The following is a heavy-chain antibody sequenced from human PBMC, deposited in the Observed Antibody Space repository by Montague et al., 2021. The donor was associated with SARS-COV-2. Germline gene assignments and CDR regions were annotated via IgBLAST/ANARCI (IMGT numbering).Heavy chain of an antibody. J-gene: IGHJ4*02. CDR2: LYYSGST. Sequence: TLSLTCTVSGGSISSGGYYWSWIRQHPGKGLEWIGYLYYSGSTYYNPSLKSRVTISVDTSKNQFSLKLSSVTAADTAVYYCARASGKKTIFGVVISYFDYWGQGTLVTVSS. CDR1: GGSISSGGYY. V-gene: IGHV4-31*03. D-gene: IGHD3-3*01. CDR3: ARASGKKTIFGVVISYFDY.